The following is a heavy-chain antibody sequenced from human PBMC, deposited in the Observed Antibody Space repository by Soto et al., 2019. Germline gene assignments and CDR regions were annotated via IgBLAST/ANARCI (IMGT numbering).Heavy chain of an antibody. J-gene: IGHJ4*02. Sequence: EVQLVESGGGLVQPGGSPRLSCAASGFTFSSYSMNWVRQAPGKGLEWVSYISSSSSTIYYADSVKGRFTISRDNAKNSLYLQMNSLRAEDTAVYYCARDTRMTTVTSFDYWGQGTLVTVSS. CDR3: ARDTRMTTVTSFDY. V-gene: IGHV3-48*01. CDR1: GFTFSSYS. D-gene: IGHD4-17*01. CDR2: ISSSSSTI.